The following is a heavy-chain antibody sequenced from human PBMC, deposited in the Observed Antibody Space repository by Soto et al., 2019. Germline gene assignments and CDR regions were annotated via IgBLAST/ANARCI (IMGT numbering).Heavy chain of an antibody. Sequence: SVKVSCKASGYTFTSYGISWVRQAPGQGLEWMGWISAIFGNANYAQKFQGRVTITADESTSTAYMELSSLRSEDTAVYYCAAAGEYYYDSSGYQTNWGQGTLVTVSS. J-gene: IGHJ4*02. CDR3: AAAGEYYYDSSGYQTN. V-gene: IGHV1-69*13. D-gene: IGHD3-22*01. CDR2: ISAIFGNA. CDR1: GYTFTSYG.